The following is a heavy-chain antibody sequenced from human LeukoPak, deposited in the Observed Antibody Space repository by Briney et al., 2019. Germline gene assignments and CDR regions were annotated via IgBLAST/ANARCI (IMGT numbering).Heavy chain of an antibody. V-gene: IGHV3-9*01. CDR1: GFTFDDYA. D-gene: IGHD2-21*02. CDR2: ISWNSGSI. J-gene: IGHJ3*02. Sequence: GRSLRLSCAASGFTFDDYAMHWVRQAPGKGLEWVSGISWNSGSIGYADSVKGRFTISRDNAKNSLYLQMNSLRAEDTAVYYCARGDPDAFDIWGQGTMVTVSS. CDR3: ARGDPDAFDI.